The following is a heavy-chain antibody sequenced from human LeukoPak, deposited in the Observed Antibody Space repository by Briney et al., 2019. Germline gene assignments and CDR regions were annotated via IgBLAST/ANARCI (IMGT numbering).Heavy chain of an antibody. CDR2: ISTSGTT. CDR1: GGFISSSYY. CDR3: ARHVLYYGSGSSRRYMDV. J-gene: IGHJ6*03. D-gene: IGHD3-10*01. V-gene: IGHV4-4*07. Sequence: PSETLSLTCSVSGGFISSSYYWSWIRQPAGKGLEWIGRISTSGTTNYNPSLKSRVTISVDTSKNQFSLKLSSVTAADTAVYYCARHVLYYGSGSSRRYMDVWGKGTTVTISS.